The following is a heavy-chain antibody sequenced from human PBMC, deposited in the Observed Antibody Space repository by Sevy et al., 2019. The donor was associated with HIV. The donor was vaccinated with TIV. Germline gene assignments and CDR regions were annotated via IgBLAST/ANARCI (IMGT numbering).Heavy chain of an antibody. CDR2: FDPEDGET. CDR1: GYTLTELS. CDR3: ATEDITMIPYGLDV. J-gene: IGHJ6*02. Sequence: ASVKVSCKVSGYTLTELSMHWVRQPPVKGLEWMGRFDPEDGETIYAQKFLGRLTMTEDTSTDTAYMDLSSLRSEDTAVYYCATEDITMIPYGLDVWGQGTTVTVSS. D-gene: IGHD3-22*01. V-gene: IGHV1-24*01.